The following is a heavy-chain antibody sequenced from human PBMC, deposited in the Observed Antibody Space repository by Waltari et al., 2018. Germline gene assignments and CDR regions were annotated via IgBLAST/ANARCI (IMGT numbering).Heavy chain of an antibody. Sequence: QVQLQESGPGLVKPSQTLSLTCTVSGGSISSGDYYWSWIRQPPGKGLEWIGYIYYSGSTSYNPSLKSRVTISVDTSKNQFSLKLSSVTAADTAVYYCARGGGSIAVAGTIDYWGQGTLVTVSS. J-gene: IGHJ4*02. V-gene: IGHV4-30-4*08. CDR2: IYYSGST. CDR1: GGSISSGDYY. D-gene: IGHD6-19*01. CDR3: ARGGGSIAVAGTIDY.